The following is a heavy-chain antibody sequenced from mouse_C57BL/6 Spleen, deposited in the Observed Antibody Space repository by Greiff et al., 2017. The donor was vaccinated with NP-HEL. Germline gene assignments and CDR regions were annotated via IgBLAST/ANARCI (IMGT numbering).Heavy chain of an antibody. J-gene: IGHJ4*01. CDR3: ARGSSYVALDY. V-gene: IGHV1-63*01. CDR2: IYPGGGYT. CDR1: GYTFTNYW. D-gene: IGHD1-1*01. Sequence: QVQLQQSGAELVRPGTSVKMSCKASGYTFTNYWIGWAKQRPGHGLEWIGDIYPGGGYTNYNEKFKGKATLTADKSSSTAYMQLNSLTSDDSAIYYSARGSSYVALDYWGQGTSVTVSS.